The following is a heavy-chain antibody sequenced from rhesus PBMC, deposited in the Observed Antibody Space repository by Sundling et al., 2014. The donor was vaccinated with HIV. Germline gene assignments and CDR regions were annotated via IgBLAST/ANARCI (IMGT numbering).Heavy chain of an antibody. V-gene: IGHV4-127*01. Sequence: QVQLQESGPGLVKPSETLSLTCAVSGGSISSDSGWSWIRQPPGKGLEWIGSIYSSGNNYLNPSLKSRVTLSVDTSKNQFSLKLSSVTAADTAVYYCARDPPTLWTGYLGSYGLDAWGQGSSSPSPQ. D-gene: IGHD3-3*01. CDR2: IYSSGNN. CDR1: GGSISSDSG. CDR3: ARDPPTLWTGYLGSYGLDA. J-gene: IGHJ6*01.